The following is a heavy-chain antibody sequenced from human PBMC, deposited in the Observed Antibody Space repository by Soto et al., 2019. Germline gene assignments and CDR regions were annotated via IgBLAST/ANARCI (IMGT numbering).Heavy chain of an antibody. CDR1: GYPFTSYG. D-gene: IGHD6-19*01. V-gene: IGHV1-8*02. Sequence: GASVKVSCKASGYPFTSYGISWVRQATGQGLEWMGWMNPNSGNTGYAQKFQGRVTMTRNTSISTAYMELSSLRSEDTAVYYCARGFPRYSSGWDNWFDPWGQGTLVTVSS. CDR3: ARGFPRYSSGWDNWFDP. J-gene: IGHJ5*02. CDR2: MNPNSGNT.